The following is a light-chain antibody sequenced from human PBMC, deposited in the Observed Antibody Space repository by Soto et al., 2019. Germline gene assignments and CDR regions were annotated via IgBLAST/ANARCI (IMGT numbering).Light chain of an antibody. CDR2: GND. CDR1: RSNIGSNS. CDR3: AVWDDSLSGVV. V-gene: IGLV1-47*01. Sequence: QAVVTQPPSASGTPGQTVTISCSGSRSNIGSNSIYWLQQLPGAAPKLLIFGNDQRPSGVPDRFSGSKSGTSASLAISGLRSEDEADYFCAVWDDSLSGVVFGGGTKL. J-gene: IGLJ3*02.